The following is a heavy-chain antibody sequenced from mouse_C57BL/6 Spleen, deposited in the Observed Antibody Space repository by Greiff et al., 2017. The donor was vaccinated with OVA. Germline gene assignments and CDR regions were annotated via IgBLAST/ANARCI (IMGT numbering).Heavy chain of an antibody. CDR3: ARRDYDKEDYFDY. CDR1: GYTFTSYW. V-gene: IGHV1-55*01. D-gene: IGHD2-4*01. CDR2: IYPGSGST. J-gene: IGHJ2*01. Sequence: QVQLKQPGAELVKPGASVKMSCKASGYTFTSYWITWVKQRPGQGLEWIGDIYPGSGSTNYNEKFKSKATLTVDTSSSTAYMQLSSLTSEDSAVYYCARRDYDKEDYFDYWGQGTTLTVSS.